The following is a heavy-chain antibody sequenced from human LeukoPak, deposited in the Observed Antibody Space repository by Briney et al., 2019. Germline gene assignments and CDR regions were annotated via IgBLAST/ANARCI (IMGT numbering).Heavy chain of an antibody. J-gene: IGHJ4*02. CDR1: GFTFSSYG. CDR2: IWHDGSNQ. V-gene: IGHV3-33*01. CDR3: ARDRGPGGLAGTYY. D-gene: IGHD6-19*01. Sequence: PGRSLRLSCAASGFTFSSYGMHWVRQAPGKGLEWVAVIWHDGSNQTYTDSVKGRFTISRDNSKNTLDLHMNSLRAEDTAVYYCARDRGPGGLAGTYYWGLGTLVTVSS.